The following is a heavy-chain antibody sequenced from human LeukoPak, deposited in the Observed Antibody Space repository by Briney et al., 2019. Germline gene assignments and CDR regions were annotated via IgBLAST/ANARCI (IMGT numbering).Heavy chain of an antibody. CDR2: IIPIFGTA. J-gene: IGHJ4*02. D-gene: IGHD3-3*01. Sequence: SVKVSCKASGGTFSSYAISWVRQAPGQGLEWMGGIIPIFGTANYAQKFQGGVTITADESTSTAYMELSSLRSEDTAVYYCARDRSGGSGYYLDYWGQGTLVTVSS. CDR3: ARDRSGGSGYYLDY. CDR1: GGTFSSYA. V-gene: IGHV1-69*13.